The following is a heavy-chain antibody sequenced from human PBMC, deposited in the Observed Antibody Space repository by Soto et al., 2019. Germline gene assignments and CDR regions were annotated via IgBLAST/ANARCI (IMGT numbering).Heavy chain of an antibody. V-gene: IGHV3-30-3*01. CDR3: ARVSAAVYSGAFDI. J-gene: IGHJ3*02. CDR2: ISYDGSNK. Sequence: GGSLRLSCAASGFTFSSYAMHRVRQAPGKGLEWVAVISYDGSNKYYADSVKGRFTISRDNSKNMLYLQMNSLRAEDTAVYYCARVSAAVYSGAFDIWGQGTMVTVSS. D-gene: IGHD6-13*01. CDR1: GFTFSSYA.